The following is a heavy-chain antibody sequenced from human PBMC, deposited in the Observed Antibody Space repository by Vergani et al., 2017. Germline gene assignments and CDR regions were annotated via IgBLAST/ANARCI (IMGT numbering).Heavy chain of an antibody. CDR2: IYYSGST. J-gene: IGHJ5*02. CDR3: ARALYYYDSSGYYYGWFDP. V-gene: IGHV4-30-4*08. D-gene: IGHD3-22*01. CDR1: GGSISSGDYY. Sequence: QVQLQESCPGLVKPSQTLSLTCTVSGGSISSGDYYWSWIRQPPGKGLEWIGYIYYSGSTYYNPSLKSRVTISVDTSKNQFYLKLSSVTAADTAVYYCARALYYYDSSGYYYGWFDPWGQGTMVTVSS.